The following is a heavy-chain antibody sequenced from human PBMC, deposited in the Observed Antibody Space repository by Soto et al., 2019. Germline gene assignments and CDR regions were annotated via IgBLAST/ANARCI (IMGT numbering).Heavy chain of an antibody. Sequence: SVKVSCKVSGYTLTELSMHWVRQAPGKGLEWMGGFDPEDGETIYAQKFQGRVTMTEDTSTDTAYMELSSLRSEDTAVYYCATDLLLRFLEWALWGQGTLVTVSS. CDR3: ATDLLLRFLEWAL. J-gene: IGHJ4*02. D-gene: IGHD3-3*01. CDR1: GYTLTELS. CDR2: FDPEDGET. V-gene: IGHV1-24*01.